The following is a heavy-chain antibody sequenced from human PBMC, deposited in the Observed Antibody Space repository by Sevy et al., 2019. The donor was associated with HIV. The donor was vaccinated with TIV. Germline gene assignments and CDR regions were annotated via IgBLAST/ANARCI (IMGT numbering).Heavy chain of an antibody. Sequence: GGSLRLSCAASGFTFRTHAMHWVRQAPGKGLEWVTVISYDGDTKYYADSVKGRFTISRDTSKNTLFLSLNSLRLDDTAVYYCARDAGYSTDWYPSDYWGQGTLVTVSS. V-gene: IGHV3-30-3*01. CDR2: ISYDGDTK. CDR1: GFTFRTHA. CDR3: ARDAGYSTDWYPSDY. J-gene: IGHJ4*02. D-gene: IGHD6-19*01.